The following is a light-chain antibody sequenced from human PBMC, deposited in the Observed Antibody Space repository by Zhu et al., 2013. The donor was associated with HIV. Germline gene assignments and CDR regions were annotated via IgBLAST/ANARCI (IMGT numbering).Light chain of an antibody. CDR1: QSISNNF. J-gene: IGKJ1*01. Sequence: EIVLTQSPGTLSLSPGERATLSCRTSQSISNNFLAWYQQKPGQAPRLLIYGSSNRATGIPDRFSGSGSGTDFTLTISSLEPEDFAVYWCQQVGRSQAAAFGQGTKVEVK. CDR3: QQVGRSQAAA. CDR2: GSS. V-gene: IGKV3-20*01.